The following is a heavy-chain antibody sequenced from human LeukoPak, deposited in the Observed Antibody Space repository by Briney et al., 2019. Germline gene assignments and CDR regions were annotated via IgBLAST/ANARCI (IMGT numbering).Heavy chain of an antibody. Sequence: PGTSLRLSCAASGFTFSAYVMHWVRQAPGKGLEWVAILWYDESNEYYADSVKGRFTMSRDNSKNTLHLQMNSLRAEDTAVYYCARVRADSSGHDIDYWGQGTLVTVSS. V-gene: IGHV3-33*01. CDR2: LWYDESNE. CDR1: GFTFSAYV. J-gene: IGHJ4*02. CDR3: ARVRADSSGHDIDY. D-gene: IGHD3-22*01.